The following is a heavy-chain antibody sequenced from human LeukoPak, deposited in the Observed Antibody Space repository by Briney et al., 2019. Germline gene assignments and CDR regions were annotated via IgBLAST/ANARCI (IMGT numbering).Heavy chain of an antibody. D-gene: IGHD3-16*01. CDR3: AKWGSGYYFDY. CDR2: ISNSGSNK. Sequence: GGSLRLSCAASGFTFSGYGIHWVRQAPGKGLEWVAVISNSGSNKYYADSMKGRFTVSRDNSKNTAYLQLNSLRTEDTAVYYCAKWGSGYYFDYWGQGTLVTVPS. V-gene: IGHV3-30*18. CDR1: GFTFSGYG. J-gene: IGHJ4*02.